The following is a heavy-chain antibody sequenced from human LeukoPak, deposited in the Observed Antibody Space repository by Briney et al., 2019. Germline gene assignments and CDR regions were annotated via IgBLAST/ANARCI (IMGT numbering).Heavy chain of an antibody. J-gene: IGHJ4*02. CDR1: GFTFSNYA. CDR2: ISGSGGST. D-gene: IGHD3-22*01. Sequence: GGSLRLSCAASGFTFSNYAMSWVRQAPGKGLEWVSAISGSGGSTYYADSVKGRFTISRDNSKNTLYLQMNSLRAEDTAVYYCAKRTYYYDSSGPSWFDYWGQGTLVTVSS. V-gene: IGHV3-23*01. CDR3: AKRTYYYDSSGPSWFDY.